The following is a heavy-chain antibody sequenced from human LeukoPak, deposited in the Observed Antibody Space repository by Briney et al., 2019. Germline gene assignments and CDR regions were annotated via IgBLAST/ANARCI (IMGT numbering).Heavy chain of an antibody. CDR2: ISSSGSNI. Sequence: GGSLRLSCAASGFTFSSYEMNWVRQAPGKGLEWVSYISSSGSNIYYADSVKGRFTISRDNAKNSLYLQMNSLRAEDTALYYCARESYSSAWYGLDYWGQGTLVTVSS. V-gene: IGHV3-48*03. CDR1: GFTFSSYE. D-gene: IGHD6-19*01. CDR3: ARESYSSAWYGLDY. J-gene: IGHJ4*02.